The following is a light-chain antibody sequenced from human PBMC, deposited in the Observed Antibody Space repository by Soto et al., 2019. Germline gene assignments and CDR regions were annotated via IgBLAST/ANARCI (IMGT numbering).Light chain of an antibody. Sequence: EIVMTQSPATLSVSPGERATLSCRGSQSVSSNLAWYQQKPGQGPRLLIYGASTRATGIPARFSGSGSGTEFTLTISSLQSEDFAVYYCQQYNNWPPYTFGQGTKLETK. V-gene: IGKV3-15*01. CDR3: QQYNNWPPYT. CDR1: QSVSSN. J-gene: IGKJ2*01. CDR2: GAS.